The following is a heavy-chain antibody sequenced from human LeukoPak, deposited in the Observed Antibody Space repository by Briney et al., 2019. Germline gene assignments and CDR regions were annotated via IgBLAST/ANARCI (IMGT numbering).Heavy chain of an antibody. V-gene: IGHV4-34*01. CDR2: INHSGST. Sequence: SETLSLTRTVSGGSISSYYWSWIRQPPGKGLEWIGEINHSGSTNYNPSLKSRVTISVDTSKNQFSLKLSSVTAADTAVYYCARDDPNYGMDVWGQGTTVTVSS. CDR1: GGSISSYY. CDR3: ARDDPNYGMDV. J-gene: IGHJ6*02.